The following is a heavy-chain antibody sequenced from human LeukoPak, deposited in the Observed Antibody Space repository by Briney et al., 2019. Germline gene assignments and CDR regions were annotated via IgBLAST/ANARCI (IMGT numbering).Heavy chain of an antibody. Sequence: SETLSLTCTVSGGSISNYYWSWIRQPPGKGLEWIGCIYYSGSTNYNPSLKSRVTISVDTSKNQFSLKLSSVTAADTAVYYCARDQRGGSGSYYYNWFDPWGQGTLVTVSS. D-gene: IGHD3-10*01. J-gene: IGHJ5*02. V-gene: IGHV4-59*01. CDR1: GGSISNYY. CDR3: ARDQRGGSGSYYYNWFDP. CDR2: IYYSGST.